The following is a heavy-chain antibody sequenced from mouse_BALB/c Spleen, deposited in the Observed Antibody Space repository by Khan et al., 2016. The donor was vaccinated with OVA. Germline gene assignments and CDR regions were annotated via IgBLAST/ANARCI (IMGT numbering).Heavy chain of an antibody. J-gene: IGHJ2*01. Sequence: EVQLVESGPGLVKPSQSLSLTCTVTGYSITSNYAWNWIRQFPGNKLEWMGYISYSDSTSYNPSLKSRISFTRDTSQNQFFLQLNSVTTEDTATYYCARGNYYGYYFDYWGQGTTLTVSS. V-gene: IGHV3-2*02. CDR1: GYSITSNYA. D-gene: IGHD1-1*01. CDR3: ARGNYYGYYFDY. CDR2: ISYSDST.